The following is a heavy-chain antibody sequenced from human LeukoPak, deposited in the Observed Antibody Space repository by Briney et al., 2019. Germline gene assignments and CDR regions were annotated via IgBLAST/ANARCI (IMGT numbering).Heavy chain of an antibody. CDR1: GGTFSSYA. Sequence: SVKVSCKASGGTFSSYAISWVRQAPGQGLEWMGGIIPIFGTANYAQKFQGRVTITRDTSASTAYMELSSLRSEDTAVYYCARDGVYYDSSGSLDYWGQGTLVTVSS. CDR2: IIPIFGTA. CDR3: ARDGVYYDSSGSLDY. J-gene: IGHJ4*02. V-gene: IGHV1-69*05. D-gene: IGHD3-22*01.